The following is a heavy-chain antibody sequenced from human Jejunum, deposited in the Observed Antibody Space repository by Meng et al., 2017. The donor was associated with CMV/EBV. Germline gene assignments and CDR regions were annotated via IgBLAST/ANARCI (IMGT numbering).Heavy chain of an antibody. V-gene: IGHV3-23*01. J-gene: IGHJ4*02. CDR3: AGGDYGGYYY. D-gene: IGHD5-12*01. Sequence: SCVASGFPSSSYAMGWVRQAPGQGLEWVSTISNTGGTTFYADSVKGRFAISRDNSKNTLNLQMNSLRAEDTAVYYCAGGDYGGYYYWGQGMLVTVSS. CDR2: ISNTGGTT. CDR1: GFPSSSYA.